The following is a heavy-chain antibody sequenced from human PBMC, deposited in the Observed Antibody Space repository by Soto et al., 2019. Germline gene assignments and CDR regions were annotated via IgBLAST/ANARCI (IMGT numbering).Heavy chain of an antibody. Sequence: GGSLRLSCAASGFTFSRYAMGWVRQGPGKGLEWVAAVSIGGSTHYADSVRGRFTISRDNSKNTLSLQMNSLTAEDTAVYFCAKRRGAGGHFDYWGQGALVTVSS. V-gene: IGHV3-23*01. CDR2: VSIGGST. CDR1: GFTFSRYA. J-gene: IGHJ4*02. CDR3: AKRRGAGGHFDY. D-gene: IGHD2-15*01.